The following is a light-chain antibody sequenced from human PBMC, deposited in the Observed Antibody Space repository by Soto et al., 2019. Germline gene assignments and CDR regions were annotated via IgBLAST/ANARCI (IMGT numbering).Light chain of an antibody. CDR1: QSVSSN. V-gene: IGKV3-15*01. J-gene: IGKJ3*01. Sequence: EIVMTQSPATLSVSPGESATLSCRASQSVSSNLAWYQQKPGQAPRLLIYGASTRATGIPARFSGSVSGTEFTLTISSLQSEDFAVYYCQQYNNWPPFTFGPVTKVDIK. CDR2: GAS. CDR3: QQYNNWPPFT.